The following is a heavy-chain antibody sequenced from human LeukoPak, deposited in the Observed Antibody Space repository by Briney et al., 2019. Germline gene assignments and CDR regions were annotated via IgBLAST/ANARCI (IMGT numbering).Heavy chain of an antibody. J-gene: IGHJ4*02. D-gene: IGHD2-15*01. V-gene: IGHV3-30*18. Sequence: GGSLRLSCAASGFTFSSYGMHWVRQAPGKGLEWVAVISYDGSNKYYADSVKGRFTISRDNSKNTLYLQMNSLRAEDTAVYYCAKDTSSSLDYWGQGTLVTVSS. CDR2: ISYDGSNK. CDR1: GFTFSSYG. CDR3: AKDTSSSLDY.